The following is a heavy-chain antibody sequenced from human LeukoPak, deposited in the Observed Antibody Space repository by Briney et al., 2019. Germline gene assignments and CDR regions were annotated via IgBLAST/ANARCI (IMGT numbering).Heavy chain of an antibody. D-gene: IGHD2-21*02. CDR2: IYHSGST. J-gene: IGHJ1*01. V-gene: IGHV4-30-2*01. CDR1: GGSISSGGYY. CDR3: AKGIDIVVVTAILVEYFQH. Sequence: SQTLSLTCTVSGGSISSGGYYWSWIRQPPGKGLEWIGYIYHSGSTYYNPSLKSRVTISVDRSKNQFSLKLSSVTAADTAVYYCAKGIDIVVVTAILVEYFQHWGQGTLVTVSS.